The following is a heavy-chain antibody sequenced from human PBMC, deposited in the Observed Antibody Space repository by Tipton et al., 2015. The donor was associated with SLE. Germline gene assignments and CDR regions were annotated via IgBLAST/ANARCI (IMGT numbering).Heavy chain of an antibody. CDR2: IYYTGTT. J-gene: IGHJ2*01. CDR1: GDSISSHY. CDR3: ARKTFGDYIFDI. D-gene: IGHD4-17*01. V-gene: IGHV4-59*08. Sequence: TLSLTCTVSGDSISSHYWGWIRQSPERGLEWIGSIYYTGTTNYNPSLKSRVTISVDTSINQFSLKMSSVTAADTAVYYCARKTFGDYIFDIWGRGALVTVSS.